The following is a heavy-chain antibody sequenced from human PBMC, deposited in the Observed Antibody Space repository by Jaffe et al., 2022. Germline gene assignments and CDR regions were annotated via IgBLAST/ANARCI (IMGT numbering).Heavy chain of an antibody. V-gene: IGHV3-30*02. Sequence: QVQLVESGGGVVQPGGSLRLSCAASGFTFSSYGMHWVRQAPGKGLEWVAFIRYDGSNKYYADSVKGRFTISRDNSKNTLYLQMNSLRAEDTAVYYCAKDWGYYYDSSGYLLDYWGQGTLVTVSS. D-gene: IGHD3-22*01. CDR3: AKDWGYYYDSSGYLLDY. CDR2: IRYDGSNK. J-gene: IGHJ4*02. CDR1: GFTFSSYG.